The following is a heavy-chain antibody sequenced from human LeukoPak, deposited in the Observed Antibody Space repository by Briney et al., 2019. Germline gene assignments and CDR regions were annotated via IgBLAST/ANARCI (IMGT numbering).Heavy chain of an antibody. D-gene: IGHD7-27*01. CDR2: IIPILGIA. V-gene: IGHV1-69*04. CDR1: GGSFSSDA. J-gene: IGHJ6*03. Sequence: SVKVSCKASGGSFSSDAISWVRQAPGQGLEWMGRIIPILGIANYAQKFQGRVTITADKSTSTAYMELSSLRSEDTAVYYCARGLGHYYYYYMDVWGKGTTVTVSS. CDR3: ARGLGHYYYYYMDV.